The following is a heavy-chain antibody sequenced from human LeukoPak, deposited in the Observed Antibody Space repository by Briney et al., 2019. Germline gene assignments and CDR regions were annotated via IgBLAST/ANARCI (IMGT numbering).Heavy chain of an antibody. CDR3: ASTSQGGYYDSIGYTDY. J-gene: IGHJ4*02. CDR2: IIPIFGTA. D-gene: IGHD3-22*01. CDR1: GGTFSSYA. V-gene: IGHV1-69*05. Sequence: GASVKVSCKASGGTFSSYAISWVRQAPGQGLEWMGVIIPIFGTANYAQKFQGRVTITTDESTSTAYMELSSLRSEDTAVYYCASTSQGGYYDSIGYTDYWGQGTLVTVSS.